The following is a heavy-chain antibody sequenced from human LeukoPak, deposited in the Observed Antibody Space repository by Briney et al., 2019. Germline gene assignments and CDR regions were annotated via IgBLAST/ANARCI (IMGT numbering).Heavy chain of an antibody. J-gene: IGHJ4*02. CDR1: GFTFSSYS. CDR3: ARDQRDDSGSYLRLDY. D-gene: IGHD1-26*01. V-gene: IGHV3-21*01. Sequence: PGGSLRLSCAASGFTFSSYSMNWVRQAPGKGLEWVSSISSSSSYIYYADSVKGRFPISRDNAKNSLYLQMNSLRAEDTAVYYCARDQRDDSGSYLRLDYWGQGTLITVSS. CDR2: ISSSSSYI.